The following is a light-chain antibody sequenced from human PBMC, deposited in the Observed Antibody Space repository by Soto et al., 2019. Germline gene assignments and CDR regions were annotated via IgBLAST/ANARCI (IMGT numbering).Light chain of an antibody. Sequence: EVLLTQSPATLSVSPGESVTLSCRASQSINTFLAWYQQKPGQAPRLLIYDASSRAAGVPARFSGRGSGTDFTLTINSLEPEDFAVYHCQQRSIWPLTFGGGTKVEMK. J-gene: IGKJ4*01. CDR1: QSINTF. CDR2: DAS. V-gene: IGKV3-11*01. CDR3: QQRSIWPLT.